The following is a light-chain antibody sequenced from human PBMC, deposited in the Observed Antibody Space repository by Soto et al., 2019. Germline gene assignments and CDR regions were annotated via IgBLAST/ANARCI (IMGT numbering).Light chain of an antibody. CDR2: LGS. J-gene: IGKJ4*01. CDR1: QSLLHSNGYNY. Sequence: DIVMTQSPLSLPVTPGEPASISCRSSQSLLHSNGYNYLDWYLQKPGQSPQLLIYLGSNRASGVPDRFSGSESATDFTLKISRVEAEDVGVYYCMQALQTPLTFGGGTKVEI. V-gene: IGKV2-28*01. CDR3: MQALQTPLT.